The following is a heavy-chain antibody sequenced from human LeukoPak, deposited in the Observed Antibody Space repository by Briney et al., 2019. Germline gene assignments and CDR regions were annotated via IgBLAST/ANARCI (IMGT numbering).Heavy chain of an antibody. CDR3: ARTGPPTHNLRAWFDP. Sequence: PGGSLRLSCAASGFTFSSYSMNWVRQAPGKGLEWVSSISSSSSYVYYADSVKGRFTISRDNTKNSLYLQMNNLRAEDTAVYYCARTGPPTHNLRAWFDPWGQGTLVTVS. J-gene: IGHJ5*02. CDR1: GFTFSSYS. D-gene: IGHD1-1*01. V-gene: IGHV3-21*04. CDR2: ISSSSSYV.